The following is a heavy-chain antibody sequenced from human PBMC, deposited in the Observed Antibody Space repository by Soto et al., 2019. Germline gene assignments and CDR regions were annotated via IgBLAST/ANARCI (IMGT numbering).Heavy chain of an antibody. Sequence: PSETLSLTCTVSGGSISSSSYYWGWIRQPPGKGLEWIGSIYYSGSTYYNPSLKSRVTISVDTSKNRFSLKLSSVTAADTAVYYCARKWYNYYYYGMDVWGQGTTVTVSS. J-gene: IGHJ6*02. CDR2: IYYSGST. CDR1: GGSISSSSYY. D-gene: IGHD1-1*01. CDR3: ARKWYNYYYYGMDV. V-gene: IGHV4-39*01.